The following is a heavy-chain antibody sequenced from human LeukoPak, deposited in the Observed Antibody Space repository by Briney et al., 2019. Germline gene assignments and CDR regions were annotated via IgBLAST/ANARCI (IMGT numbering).Heavy chain of an antibody. D-gene: IGHD2-2*01. CDR3: ARQSCSSTSCPHRNVFDI. CDR2: IYTSGST. J-gene: IGHJ3*02. Sequence: SETLSLTCTVSGGSISGYYWTWIRQPPGKGLEWIAYIYTSGSTNYNSSLKSRVTISVDMSKNLFSLQLSSVTAADTAVYYCARQSCSSTSCPHRNVFDIWGQGTMVTVSP. CDR1: GGSISGYY. V-gene: IGHV4-4*09.